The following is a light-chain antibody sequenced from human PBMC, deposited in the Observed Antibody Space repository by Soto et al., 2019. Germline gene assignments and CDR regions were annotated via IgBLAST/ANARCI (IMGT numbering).Light chain of an antibody. CDR1: QSVSNNY. Sequence: EILLTQSPGTLSLSPGERATLSCRASQSVSNNYLDWYQKKPGKAPRLLIYGASNRATGIPERLSGSGSGTNLTLTISSLQPEDFATYYCQQANSFPITFGHGTRLEIK. CDR2: GAS. CDR3: QQANSFPIT. J-gene: IGKJ5*01. V-gene: IGKV3-20*01.